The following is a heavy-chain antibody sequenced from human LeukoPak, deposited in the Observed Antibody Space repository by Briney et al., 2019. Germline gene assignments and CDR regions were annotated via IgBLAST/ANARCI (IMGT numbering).Heavy chain of an antibody. CDR1: GGSISSGSYY. CDR2: IYTSGST. CDR3: ARDGYRAPFDY. Sequence: SETLSLTCTVYGGSISSGSYYWSWIRQPAGKGLEWIGRIYTSGSTNYNPSLKSRVTISVDTSKNQFSLKLSSVTAADTAVYYCARDGYRAPFDYWGQGTLVTVSS. V-gene: IGHV4-61*02. J-gene: IGHJ4*02. D-gene: IGHD5-18*01.